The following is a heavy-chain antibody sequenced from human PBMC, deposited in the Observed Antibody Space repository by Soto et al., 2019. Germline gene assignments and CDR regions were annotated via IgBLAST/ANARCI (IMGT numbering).Heavy chain of an antibody. CDR1: GGSFSGYY. CDR3: ASRAGDTDY. D-gene: IGHD3-10*01. CDR2: INHSGST. V-gene: IGHV4-34*01. Sequence: SETLSLTCAVYGGSFSGYYWSWIRQPPGKGLEWIGEINHSGSTNYNPSLKSRVTISVDTSKNQFSLKLSSVTAADTAVYYCASRAGDTDYWGQGTLVTVSS. J-gene: IGHJ4*02.